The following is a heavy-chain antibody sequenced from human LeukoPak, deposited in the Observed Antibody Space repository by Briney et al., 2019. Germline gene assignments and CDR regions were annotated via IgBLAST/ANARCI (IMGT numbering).Heavy chain of an antibody. V-gene: IGHV1-69*05. Sequence: GASVKVSCKASGGTFGSYAINWVRQAPGQGLEWMGRIIPIFHTANYAQKFQGRVTITTEQSTSTAYMELSSLRSEDTAVYYCARDIPGSSGYFNDAFDMWGQGTMVTVSS. J-gene: IGHJ3*02. CDR1: GGTFGSYA. D-gene: IGHD3-22*01. CDR3: ARDIPGSSGYFNDAFDM. CDR2: IIPIFHTA.